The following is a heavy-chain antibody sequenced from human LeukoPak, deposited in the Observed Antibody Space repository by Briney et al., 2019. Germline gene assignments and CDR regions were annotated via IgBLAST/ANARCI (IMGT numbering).Heavy chain of an antibody. CDR2: MNPNSGNT. J-gene: IGHJ6*03. V-gene: IGHV1-8*03. CDR3: ARDRGYSYAKKSSNYYYMDV. CDR1: GYTFTSYD. D-gene: IGHD5-18*01. Sequence: ASVKVSCKASGYTFTSYDINWVRQATGQGLEWMGWMNPNSGNTGYAQKFQGRVTITRNTSISTAYMELYSLRSEDTAVYFCARDRGYSYAKKSSNYYYMDVWGKGTTVTISS.